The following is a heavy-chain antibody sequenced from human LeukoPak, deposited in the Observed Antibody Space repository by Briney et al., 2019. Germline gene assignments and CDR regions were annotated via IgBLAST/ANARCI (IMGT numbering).Heavy chain of an antibody. Sequence: PGGSLRLSCAASGFTFSSYGMHWVRQAPGKGLEWVAVIWYDGSNKYYADSVKGRFTISRDNSKNTLYLQMNSLRAEDTAVYYCAREPCSSTSCYGGFDYWGQGTLVTVSS. CDR2: IWYDGSNK. CDR3: AREPCSSTSCYGGFDY. CDR1: GFTFSSYG. D-gene: IGHD2-2*01. J-gene: IGHJ4*02. V-gene: IGHV3-33*08.